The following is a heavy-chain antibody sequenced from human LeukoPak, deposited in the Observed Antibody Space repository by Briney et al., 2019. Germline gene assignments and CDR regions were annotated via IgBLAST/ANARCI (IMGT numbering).Heavy chain of an antibody. Sequence: GGSLRLSCAASGLTFSSYWMSWVRQAPGKGLEWVANIKQDGSEKYYVDSVKGRFTISRDNAKNSLYLQMNSLRAEDTAVYYCARDYYFDYWGQGTLVTVSS. CDR3: ARDYYFDY. V-gene: IGHV3-7*01. J-gene: IGHJ4*02. CDR1: GLTFSSYW. CDR2: IKQDGSEK.